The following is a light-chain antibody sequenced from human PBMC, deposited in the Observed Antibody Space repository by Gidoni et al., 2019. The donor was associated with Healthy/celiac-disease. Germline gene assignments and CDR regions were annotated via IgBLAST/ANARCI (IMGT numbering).Light chain of an antibody. CDR3: MQDLQTPL. CDR2: LGS. J-gene: IGKJ1*01. V-gene: IGKV2-28*01. Sequence: DIVITQSPLSLPVTPGEPASISCRSSQSLLHSNGYNYLDWYLQKPGQSPQLLIYLGSNRAYGVPERFSGSGSGTDCTLKSSRVEAEDVGVYYCMQDLQTPLFGQGTKVEIK. CDR1: QSLLHSNGYNY.